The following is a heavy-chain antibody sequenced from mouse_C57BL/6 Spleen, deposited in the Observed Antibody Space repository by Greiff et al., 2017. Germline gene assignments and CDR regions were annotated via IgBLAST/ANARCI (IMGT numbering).Heavy chain of an antibody. CDR2: IDPEDGVT. J-gene: IGHJ2*01. CDR1: GFNFKDYY. Sequence: VQLQQPGAELVRPGASVKLSCTASGFNFKDYYMHWVKQRPEQGLEWIGRIDPEDGVTEYAPKFQGKATMTADTSSNTAYLQLSSLTSEDTTVYYCTTSDYSNYWGQGTTLTVSS. D-gene: IGHD2-5*01. CDR3: TTSDYSNY. V-gene: IGHV14-1*01.